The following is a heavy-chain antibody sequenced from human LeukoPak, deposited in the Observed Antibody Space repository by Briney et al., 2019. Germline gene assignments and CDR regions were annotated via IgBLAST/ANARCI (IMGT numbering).Heavy chain of an antibody. CDR3: ARYPKKKSLPY. V-gene: IGHV3-48*01. CDR2: ISSSSSTI. CDR1: GFTFSSYS. Sequence: GGSLRLSCAASGFTFSSYSMNWVRQAPGKGLEWVSYISSSSSTIYYADSVKGRFTISRDNAKNSLYLQMNSLRAEDTAVYYCARYPKKKSLPYWGQGTLVTVSS. J-gene: IGHJ4*02.